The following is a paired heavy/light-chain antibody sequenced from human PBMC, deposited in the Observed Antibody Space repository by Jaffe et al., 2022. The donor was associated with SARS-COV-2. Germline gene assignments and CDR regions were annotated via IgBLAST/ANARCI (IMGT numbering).Heavy chain of an antibody. CDR3: AKAPRSGYFHFDS. Sequence: EVQLVESGGGLVQPGGSLRLSCAASGFIFRNYAMTWVRQAPGKGLEWVSTISVSAGNTYYADSVKGRFTISRDNSKNTLYLQTNSLTAEDTAVYYCAKAPRSGYFHFDSWGQGTLVTVSS. D-gene: IGHD3-3*01. CDR2: ISVSAGNT. V-gene: IGHV3-23*04. CDR1: GFIFRNYA. J-gene: IGHJ4*02.
Light chain of an antibody. CDR3: QQYNNYLYT. Sequence: DIQMTQSPSTLPASVGDRVTITCRTSQSISGWLAWYQQKPGKAPKLLIYKASSLESGVPSRFSGIGSGTEFTLTISSLQPDDFATYYCQQYNNYLYTFGQGTKLEIK. CDR2: KAS. V-gene: IGKV1-5*03. J-gene: IGKJ2*01. CDR1: QSISGW.